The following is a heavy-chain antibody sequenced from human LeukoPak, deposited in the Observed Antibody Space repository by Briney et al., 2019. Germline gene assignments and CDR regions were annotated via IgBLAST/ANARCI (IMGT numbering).Heavy chain of an antibody. Sequence: SETLSLTCTVSGGSIGSSSKFWGWIRQPPGKGLEWIGSLRPSTTTYYNPSIRSRVAISVDTSKTQFSLTLGSVTAADSAVYFCARHDDDPSNSHPDGFDVWGQGTMVTVSS. CDR3: ARHDDDPSNSHPDGFDV. CDR2: LRPSTTT. V-gene: IGHV4-39*01. D-gene: IGHD4-11*01. J-gene: IGHJ3*01. CDR1: GGSIGSSSKF.